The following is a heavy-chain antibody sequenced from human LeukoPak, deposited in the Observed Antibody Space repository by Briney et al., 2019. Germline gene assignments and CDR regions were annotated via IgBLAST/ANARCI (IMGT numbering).Heavy chain of an antibody. J-gene: IGHJ4*02. CDR1: GFTFSSYA. D-gene: IGHD3-16*01. Sequence: GGSLRLSCAASGFTFSSYAMSWVRQAPGKGLEWVSAISGSGGSTYYADSVKGRFTISRDKSKNTLYLQMNSLRAEDTAVYYCATSVGGRLRVGYWGQGTLVTVSS. CDR3: ATSVGGRLRVGY. V-gene: IGHV3-23*01. CDR2: ISGSGGST.